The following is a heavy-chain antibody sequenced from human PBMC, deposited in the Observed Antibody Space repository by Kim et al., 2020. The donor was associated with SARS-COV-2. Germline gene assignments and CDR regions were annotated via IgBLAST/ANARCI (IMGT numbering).Heavy chain of an antibody. CDR3: AKDTLGDYTFDY. CDR2: ISWNSGSI. Sequence: GGSLRLSCAASGFTFDDYAMHWVRQAPGKGLEWVSGISWNSGSIDYADSVKGRFTISRDNAKNSLYLQMNSLRSEDTALYYCAKDTLGDYTFDYWGQGTLVTVSS. CDR1: GFTFDDYA. D-gene: IGHD4-4*01. J-gene: IGHJ4*02. V-gene: IGHV3-9*01.